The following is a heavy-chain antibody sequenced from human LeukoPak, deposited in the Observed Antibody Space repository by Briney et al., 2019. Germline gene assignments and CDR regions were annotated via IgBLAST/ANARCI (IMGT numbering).Heavy chain of an antibody. J-gene: IGHJ1*01. D-gene: IGHD3-3*01. V-gene: IGHV4-31*03. CDR1: GGSISSGGYY. Sequence: SETLSLTCTVSGGSISSGGYYWSWIRQHPGKGLEWIGYIYYSGSTYYNPSLKSRVTISVDTSKNQFSLKLSSVTAADTAVYYCASGTSTYYELYVWGQGTLVTVSS. CDR2: IYYSGST. CDR3: ASGTSTYYELYV.